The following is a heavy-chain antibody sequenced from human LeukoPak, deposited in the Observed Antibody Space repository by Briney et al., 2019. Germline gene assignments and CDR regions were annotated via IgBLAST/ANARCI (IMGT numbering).Heavy chain of an antibody. CDR3: AEDGDIVPYYFDY. Sequence: SGGSLRLSCAASGFTFSSYGMHWVRQAPGKGLEWVAVISYDGSNKYYADSVKGRFTISRDNSKNTLYLQMNSLRAEDTAVYYCAEDGDIVPYYFDYWGQGTLVTVSS. V-gene: IGHV3-30*18. D-gene: IGHD5-12*01. CDR1: GFTFSSYG. CDR2: ISYDGSNK. J-gene: IGHJ4*02.